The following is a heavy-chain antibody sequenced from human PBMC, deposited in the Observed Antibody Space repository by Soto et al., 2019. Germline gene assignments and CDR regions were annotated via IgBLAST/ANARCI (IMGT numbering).Heavy chain of an antibody. CDR3: AKDLSIWGDYYYYGMDV. CDR1: GFTFSSYG. CDR2: ISYDGSNK. Sequence: PGGSLRLSCAASGFTFSSYGMHWVRQAPGKGLEWVAVISYDGSNKYYADSVKGRFTISRDNSKNTLYLQMDSLRAEDTAVYYCAKDLSIWGDYYYYGMDVWGQGTTVTVSS. D-gene: IGHD3-16*01. J-gene: IGHJ6*02. V-gene: IGHV3-30*18.